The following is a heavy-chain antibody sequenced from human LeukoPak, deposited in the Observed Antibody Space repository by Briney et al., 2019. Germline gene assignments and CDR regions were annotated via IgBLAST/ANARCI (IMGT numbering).Heavy chain of an antibody. Sequence: SETLSLTCSVSGASISSGNYYWGWIRQPPVKGLEWIGSIYYSGTTYHNPSLKGRVTISVDTSKNQFSLRLSSVTAADTAVYYCARQYYYDSSGYPTYYFDYWGQGTLVTVPS. D-gene: IGHD3-22*01. CDR2: IYYSGTT. J-gene: IGHJ4*02. CDR1: GASISSGNYY. CDR3: ARQYYYDSSGYPTYYFDY. V-gene: IGHV4-39*01.